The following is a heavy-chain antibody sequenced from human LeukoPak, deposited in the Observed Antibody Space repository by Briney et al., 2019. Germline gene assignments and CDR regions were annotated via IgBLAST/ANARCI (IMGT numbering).Heavy chain of an antibody. CDR3: ARVERGLITTVPLDY. J-gene: IGHJ4*02. Sequence: GASVKVSCKASGYTFTSYGISWVRQAPGQGREWMGWISAYNGNTNYAQKLQGRVTMTTDTSTSTAYMELRSLRSDDTAVYYCARVERGLITTVPLDYWGQGTLVTVSS. D-gene: IGHD3-22*01. CDR1: GYTFTSYG. CDR2: ISAYNGNT. V-gene: IGHV1-18*01.